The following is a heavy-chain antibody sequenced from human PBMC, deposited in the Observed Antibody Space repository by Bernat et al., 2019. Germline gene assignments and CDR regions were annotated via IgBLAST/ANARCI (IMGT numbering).Heavy chain of an antibody. J-gene: IGHJ3*02. V-gene: IGHV4-39*01. Sequence: QLQLQESGAGLVKPSETLSLTCTVSAGSISSNNYFWGWIREPPGKGLEWIGSVYSSGSTYYNPSLKGRVTISVDTSKNQFSLKLTSVTAADTAVYYCATPWRDTYYYGSSGYYGWDAFDTWGQGTMVTVSS. D-gene: IGHD3-22*01. CDR2: VYSSGST. CDR1: AGSISSNNYF. CDR3: ATPWRDTYYYGSSGYYGWDAFDT.